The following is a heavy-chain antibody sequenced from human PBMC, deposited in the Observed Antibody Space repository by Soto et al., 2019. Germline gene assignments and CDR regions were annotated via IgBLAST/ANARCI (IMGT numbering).Heavy chain of an antibody. CDR1: GGSISSYY. V-gene: IGHV4-59*08. D-gene: IGHD3-10*02. Sequence: PSETLSLTCTVSGGSISSYYWSWIRQPPGKGLEWIGYIYYSGSTNYNPSLKSRVTISVDTSKNQFSLKLSSVTAADTAVYYCARFLRSIWWFDPWGQGTLVTVSS. J-gene: IGHJ5*02. CDR3: ARFLRSIWWFDP. CDR2: IYYSGST.